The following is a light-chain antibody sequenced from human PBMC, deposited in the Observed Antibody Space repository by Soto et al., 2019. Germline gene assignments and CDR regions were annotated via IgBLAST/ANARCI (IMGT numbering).Light chain of an antibody. V-gene: IGLV2-8*01. J-gene: IGLJ2*01. Sequence: QSVLTQPPSASGPPGQSVTISCTGTSSDVGDYNYVSWYQQHPGKAPKLMIYEVSKRPSGVPDRFSGSKSGNTASLTVSGLQAEDEADYYCSSYAGSNNFVFGGGTKLTVL. CDR2: EVS. CDR1: SSDVGDYNY. CDR3: SSYAGSNNFV.